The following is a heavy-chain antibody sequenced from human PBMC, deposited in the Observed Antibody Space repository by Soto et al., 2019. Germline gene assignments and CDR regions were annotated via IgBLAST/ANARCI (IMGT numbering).Heavy chain of an antibody. CDR3: ARADIVVVPADQRFLEWFDAFDI. D-gene: IGHD2-2*01. Sequence: EVQLVESGGGLVKPGGSLRLSCAASGFTFSSYSMNWVRQAPGKGLEWVSSISSSSSYIYYADSVKGRFTISRDNAKNSLYLQMNSLRAEDTAVYYCARADIVVVPADQRFLEWFDAFDIWGQGTMVTVSS. CDR1: GFTFSSYS. CDR2: ISSSSSYI. V-gene: IGHV3-21*01. J-gene: IGHJ3*02.